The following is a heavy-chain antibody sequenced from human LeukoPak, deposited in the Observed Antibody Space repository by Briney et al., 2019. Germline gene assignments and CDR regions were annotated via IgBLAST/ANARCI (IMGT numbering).Heavy chain of an antibody. D-gene: IGHD3-10*01. Sequence: ASVKVSCKASGYTFSSYYMHWVRQAPGQGLEWIGIIKPGDSVTSYSQKFKGRVTMTRDMSTTTVYMEMTSLRSEDTAVYYCARMYGSGSYYSAKDWFDPWGQGTLVTVSS. CDR3: ARMYGSGSYYSAKDWFDP. CDR1: GYTFSSYY. J-gene: IGHJ5*02. CDR2: IKPGDSVT. V-gene: IGHV1-46*01.